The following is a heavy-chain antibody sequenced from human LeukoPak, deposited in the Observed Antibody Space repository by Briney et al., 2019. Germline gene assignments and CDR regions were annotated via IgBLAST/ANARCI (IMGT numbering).Heavy chain of an antibody. CDR1: GFTFGSYA. Sequence: PGGSLRLSCAASGFTFGSYAMNWVRQAPGKGLEWVSVLSGSGDTTYYADSVKGRFTISRDNSKNTLYLQMNSLRAEDTAVYYCVKDRRVGCSTTTCYLFDSWGQGTLVTVSS. D-gene: IGHD2-2*01. CDR3: VKDRRVGCSTTTCYLFDS. V-gene: IGHV3-23*01. CDR2: LSGSGDTT. J-gene: IGHJ4*02.